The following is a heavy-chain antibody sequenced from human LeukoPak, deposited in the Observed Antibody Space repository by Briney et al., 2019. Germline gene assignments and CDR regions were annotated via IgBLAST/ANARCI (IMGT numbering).Heavy chain of an antibody. CDR3: ARELYYDNGGGAFDI. Sequence: GGSLRLSCAASGFTFSSYAMHWVRQAPGKGLEWEAVISYDGSNKYYADSVKGRFTISRDNSKNTLYLQMNSLRAEDTAVYYCARELYYDNGGGAFDIWGQGTMVTVSS. D-gene: IGHD3-9*01. CDR2: ISYDGSNK. V-gene: IGHV3-30-3*01. CDR1: GFTFSSYA. J-gene: IGHJ3*02.